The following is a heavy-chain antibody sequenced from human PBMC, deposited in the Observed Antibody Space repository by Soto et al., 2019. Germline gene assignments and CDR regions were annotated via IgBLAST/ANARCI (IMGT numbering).Heavy chain of an antibody. Sequence: SVKVSCKASGGTFSSYTISWVRQAPGQGLEWMGRIIPILGIANYAQKFQGRVTITADKSTSTAYMELRSLRSDDTAVYYCARVAYCSGGSCYLGWFDPWGQGTLVTVSS. CDR3: ARVAYCSGGSCYLGWFDP. CDR2: IIPILGIA. J-gene: IGHJ5*02. V-gene: IGHV1-69*02. D-gene: IGHD2-15*01. CDR1: GGTFSSYT.